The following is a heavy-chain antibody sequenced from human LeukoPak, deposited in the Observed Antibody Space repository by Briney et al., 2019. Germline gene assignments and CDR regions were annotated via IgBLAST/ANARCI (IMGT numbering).Heavy chain of an antibody. CDR3: AKDSDRGGYSYGYSDTGFDY. D-gene: IGHD5-18*01. CDR1: GFTFDDYA. CDR2: ISWNSGSI. V-gene: IGHV3-9*01. Sequence: GRSLRLSCAASGFTFDDYAMHWVRQAPGKGLEWVSGISWNSGSIGYADSVKGRFTISRDNAKNSLYLQMNSLRAEDTALYYCAKDSDRGGYSYGYSDTGFDYWGQGTLVTVSS. J-gene: IGHJ4*02.